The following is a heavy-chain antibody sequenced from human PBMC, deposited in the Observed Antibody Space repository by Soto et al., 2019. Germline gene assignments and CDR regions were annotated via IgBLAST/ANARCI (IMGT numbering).Heavy chain of an antibody. V-gene: IGHV2-5*01. D-gene: IGHD3-22*01. Sequence: QITLKESGPTLVKPTQTLTLTCTFSGFSLSTSGVGVGWIRQPPGEALEWLALIYWNDDKRYSPSLKSRLTITKDTSKNQVVLTMTNMDPVDTATYYCAHRLFGVGYYYDSSGPNWFDPWGQGTLVTVSS. J-gene: IGHJ5*02. CDR3: AHRLFGVGYYYDSSGPNWFDP. CDR1: GFSLSTSGVG. CDR2: IYWNDDK.